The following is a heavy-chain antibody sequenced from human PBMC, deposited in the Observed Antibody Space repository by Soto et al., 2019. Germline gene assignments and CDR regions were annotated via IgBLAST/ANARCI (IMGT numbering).Heavy chain of an antibody. CDR1: GFTFSNAW. V-gene: IGHV3-15*01. D-gene: IGHD6-6*01. Sequence: GGSLRLSCAASGFTFSNAWMSWVRQAPGKGLEWVGRIKSKTDGGTTDYAAPVKGRFTISRDDSKNTLYLQMNSLKTEDTAVYYCTTIAEYSSSWYYYYYYMDVWGKGTTVTVSS. CDR2: IKSKTDGGTT. J-gene: IGHJ6*03. CDR3: TTIAEYSSSWYYYYYYMDV.